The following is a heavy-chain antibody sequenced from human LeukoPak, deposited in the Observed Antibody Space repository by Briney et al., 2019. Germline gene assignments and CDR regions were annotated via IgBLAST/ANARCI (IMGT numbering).Heavy chain of an antibody. CDR2: LWRDGTNN. CDR3: AKEYEIFVGAFDI. D-gene: IGHD3-9*01. J-gene: IGHJ3*02. Sequence: PGGSLRLSCVASGFTLRNYSMHWVRQAPGKGLEWVAVLWRDGTNNFYADSVKGRFRFSRDNSKDILYLQMNSLRAEDTAVYYCAKEYEIFVGAFDIWGQGTMVTVSS. V-gene: IGHV3-33*06. CDR1: GFTLRNYS.